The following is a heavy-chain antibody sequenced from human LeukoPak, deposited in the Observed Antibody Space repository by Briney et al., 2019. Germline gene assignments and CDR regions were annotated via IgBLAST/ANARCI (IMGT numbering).Heavy chain of an antibody. D-gene: IGHD3-10*01. Sequence: ASVKVSCKASGYGFTSYGITWVREAPGQGPEWLGWISGSTGNTHYAQNVQGRVTMTTDTSTSTAYMELRSLRSDDTAVYYCARDYGSGSYHQFDYWGQGTLVTVSS. CDR1: GYGFTSYG. CDR2: ISGSTGNT. CDR3: ARDYGSGSYHQFDY. J-gene: IGHJ4*02. V-gene: IGHV1-18*01.